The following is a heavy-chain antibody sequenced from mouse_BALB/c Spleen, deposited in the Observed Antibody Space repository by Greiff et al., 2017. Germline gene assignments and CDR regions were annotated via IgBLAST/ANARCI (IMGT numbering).Heavy chain of an antibody. D-gene: IGHD1-2*01. V-gene: IGHV10-1*02. Sequence: DVMLVESGGGLVQPKGSLKLSCAASGFTFNTYAMNWVRQAPGKGLEWVARIRSKSNNYATYYADSVKDRFTISRDDSQSMLYLQMNNLKTEDTAMYYCVRQGLRQYYAMDYWGQGTSVTVSS. CDR2: IRSKSNNYAT. J-gene: IGHJ4*01. CDR1: GFTFNTYA. CDR3: VRQGLRQYYAMDY.